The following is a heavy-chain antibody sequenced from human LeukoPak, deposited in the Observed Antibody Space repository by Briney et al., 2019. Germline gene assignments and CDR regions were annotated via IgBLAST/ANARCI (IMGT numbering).Heavy chain of an antibody. CDR1: GFTLSSYA. Sequence: GGSLRLSCAASGFTLSSYAMSWVRQAPGKGLEWVSATSGSGGSTYYADSVKGRSTISRDNSKSTLYLQTNSLRAEDTAVYYCAKGRLSGVVVAGYGMDVWGQGTTITVSS. J-gene: IGHJ6*02. D-gene: IGHD6-19*01. CDR3: AKGRLSGVVVAGYGMDV. CDR2: TSGSGGST. V-gene: IGHV3-23*01.